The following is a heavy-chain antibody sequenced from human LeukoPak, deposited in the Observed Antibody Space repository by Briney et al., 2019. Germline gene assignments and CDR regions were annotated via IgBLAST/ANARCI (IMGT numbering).Heavy chain of an antibody. CDR3: ARQVTYYDILTGYLGAFDI. J-gene: IGHJ3*02. V-gene: IGHV4-61*02. CDR1: GGSISSGSYY. D-gene: IGHD3-9*01. Sequence: SETLSLTWTVSGGSISSGSYYWSWIRQPAGKGLEWIGRIYTSGSTNYNPSLKSRVTISVDTSKNQFSLKLNSVTAADTAVYYCARQVTYYDILTGYLGAFDIWGQGTMVTVSS. CDR2: IYTSGST.